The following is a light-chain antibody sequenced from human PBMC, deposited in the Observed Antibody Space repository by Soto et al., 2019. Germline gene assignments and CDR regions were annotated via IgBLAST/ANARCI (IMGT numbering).Light chain of an antibody. CDR3: QQYNSYSWT. CDR1: QSISSW. V-gene: IGKV1-5*03. Sequence: DILMTQSPSTLSASVGDRVTITCRASQSISSWLAWYQQKPGKAPKLLIYNASSIESGVPSRFSGSGSGTDFTLTISSLQPDDFATYYCQQYNSYSWTFGQGTKVEIK. CDR2: NAS. J-gene: IGKJ1*01.